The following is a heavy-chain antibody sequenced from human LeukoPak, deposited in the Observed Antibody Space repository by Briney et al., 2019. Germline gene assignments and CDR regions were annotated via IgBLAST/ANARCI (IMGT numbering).Heavy chain of an antibody. CDR2: IWNDGSHK. V-gene: IGHV3-33*01. J-gene: IGHJ3*02. CDR3: ARLSGYEKGYVFDI. Sequence: PGGSLRLSCAASGFTFSSYGMHWVRQAPGRGLEWVAVIWNDGSHKYYADSVKGRFTISRDNSKNTLYLQMNSLRAEDTAVYCCARLSGYEKGYVFDIWGQGTMVTVSS. D-gene: IGHD5-12*01. CDR1: GFTFSSYG.